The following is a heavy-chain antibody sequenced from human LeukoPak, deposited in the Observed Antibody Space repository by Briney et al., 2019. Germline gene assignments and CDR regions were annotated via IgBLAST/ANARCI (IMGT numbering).Heavy chain of an antibody. CDR1: GFNFGSYS. CDR2: ISNDGSRT. J-gene: IGHJ4*02. CDR3: GRDILGAGFD. V-gene: IGHV3-74*01. Sequence: PGGSLRLSCAASGFNFGSYSMTWVRQAPGKGLVWVSRISNDGSRTGYADPVKGRFTISRDNAKNTLYLEMHSLRAEDTAVYYCGRDILGAGFDWGQGTLVTVSS. D-gene: IGHD1-26*01.